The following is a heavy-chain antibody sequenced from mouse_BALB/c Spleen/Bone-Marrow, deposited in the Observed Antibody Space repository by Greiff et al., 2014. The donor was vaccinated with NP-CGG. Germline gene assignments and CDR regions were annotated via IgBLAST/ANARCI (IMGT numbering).Heavy chain of an antibody. Sequence: EVKLEESGPSLVKPSQTLSLTCSVSGDSITSGYWNWIRKFPGNKLEYMGYISYSGSTYYNPSLKSRISITRDTSKNQYYLQLKSVTTEDTATYSCARGAGSSYNYAMDYWGQGTSVTVSS. D-gene: IGHD1-1*01. CDR3: ARGAGSSYNYAMDY. CDR2: ISYSGST. V-gene: IGHV3-8*02. J-gene: IGHJ4*01. CDR1: GDSITSGY.